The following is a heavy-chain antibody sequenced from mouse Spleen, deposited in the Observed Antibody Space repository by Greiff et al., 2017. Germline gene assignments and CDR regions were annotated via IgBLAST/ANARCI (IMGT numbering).Heavy chain of an antibody. CDR2: INPGSGGT. Sequence: VQLQQSGAELVRPGTSVKVSCKASGYAFTNYLIEWVKQRPGQGLEWIGVINPGSGGTNYNEKFKGKATLTADKSSSTAYMQLSSLTSDDSAVYFCARGEDEAYAMDYWGQGTSVTVSS. CDR3: ARGEDEAYAMDY. J-gene: IGHJ4*01. CDR1: GYAFTNYL. V-gene: IGHV1-54*01.